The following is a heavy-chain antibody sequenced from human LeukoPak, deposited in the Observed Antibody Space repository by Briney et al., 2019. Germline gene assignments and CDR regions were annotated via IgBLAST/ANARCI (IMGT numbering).Heavy chain of an antibody. V-gene: IGHV3-7*01. CDR3: ARVLYFEKLSLYRPLDY. J-gene: IGHJ4*02. Sequence: QTGGSLILSCAAPGFTFSNFWMNWVRQAPGKGLEWVANIKEDGSAKYFVDSVKGRFTVSRDNAHNSMFLQMNSLRAEDTAVYYCARVLYFEKLSLYRPLDYWGQGTLVAISS. CDR1: GFTFSNFW. D-gene: IGHD3-16*02. CDR2: IKEDGSAK.